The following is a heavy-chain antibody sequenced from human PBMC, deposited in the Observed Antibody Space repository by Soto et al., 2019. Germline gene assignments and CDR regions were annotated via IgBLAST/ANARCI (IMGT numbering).Heavy chain of an antibody. CDR1: GFTFSSYA. Sequence: SLRLSCAASGFTFSSYAMIWVRQAPGKGLEWVSAISGSGGSTYYADSVKGRFTISRDNSKNTLYLQMNSLRAEDTAVYYCAKDRDIVVVPAPGFVDVWGQGTTVTVSS. V-gene: IGHV3-23*01. CDR3: AKDRDIVVVPAPGFVDV. CDR2: ISGSGGST. D-gene: IGHD2-2*01. J-gene: IGHJ6*02.